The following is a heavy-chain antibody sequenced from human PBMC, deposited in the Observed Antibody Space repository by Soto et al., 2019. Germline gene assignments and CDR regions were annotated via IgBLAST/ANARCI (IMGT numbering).Heavy chain of an antibody. J-gene: IGHJ4*02. Sequence: GGSLRLSCAASGFTFSTYAMSWVRQAPGKGLEWVSAISTSVGSTYYTDSVKGRFTISRDNSKNTLYLQMNSLRAEDTAVYYCAKGGQSYDYWGQGTLVTVSS. CDR2: ISTSVGST. CDR1: GFTFSTYA. D-gene: IGHD3-10*01. V-gene: IGHV3-23*01. CDR3: AKGGQSYDY.